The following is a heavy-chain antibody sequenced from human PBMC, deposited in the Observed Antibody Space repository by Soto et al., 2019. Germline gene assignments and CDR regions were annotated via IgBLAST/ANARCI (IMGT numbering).Heavy chain of an antibody. CDR1: GGSINNFY. V-gene: IGHV4-59*01. D-gene: IGHD3-10*01. Sequence: QVQLLESGPGLVKPSETLSLTCTVSGGSINNFYWSWIRQPPGKGLEWIWFIHYTGSATYNSSLQRRVSMSVDTTRNQVSLEMHSMTPTDAAMDYCARGGWSLDNWGQGTLVTVSP. CDR3: ARGGWSLDN. CDR2: IHYTGSA. J-gene: IGHJ4*02.